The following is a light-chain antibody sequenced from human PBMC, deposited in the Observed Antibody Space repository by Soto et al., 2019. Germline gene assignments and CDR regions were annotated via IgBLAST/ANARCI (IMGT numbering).Light chain of an antibody. CDR1: QNISSN. Sequence: EIVMTQSPATLSVSPGVRATLSCRASQNISSNLAWYQQKPGQAPRVLIDGASTRATGIPARFSGSGSGTEFTLTISSLQSEDFAVYYCQQYNNWLWTFGQGTKVEIK. J-gene: IGKJ1*01. CDR2: GAS. V-gene: IGKV3-15*01. CDR3: QQYNNWLWT.